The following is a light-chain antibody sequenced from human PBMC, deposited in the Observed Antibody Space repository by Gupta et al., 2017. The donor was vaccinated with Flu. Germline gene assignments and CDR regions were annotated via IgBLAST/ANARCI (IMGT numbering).Light chain of an antibody. CDR2: GAS. Sequence: ELVLTQSPGTLSLSPGERATLSCRASQSVSSSYLAWYQQKPGQAPRLLIYGASSRATGIPDRFSGRGSGTDFTLTISSLEPEDFAVYYCQQYGSSPRTFGGGTTVEIK. CDR1: QSVSSSY. V-gene: IGKV3-20*01. J-gene: IGKJ4*01. CDR3: QQYGSSPRT.